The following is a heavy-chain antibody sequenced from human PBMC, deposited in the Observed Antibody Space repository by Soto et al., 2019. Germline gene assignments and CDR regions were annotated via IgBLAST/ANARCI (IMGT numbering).Heavy chain of an antibody. CDR3: ARDFRDGYYFDY. CDR2: ISSSSSYI. Sequence: EVQLVECGGGLVKPGGSLRLTCAASGFTLSSYSMNWVRQAPGKGLEWVSSISSSSSYIYYADSVKGRFTISRDNAKNSLYLQMNSLRAEDTAVYYCARDFRDGYYFDYWVQGTLVTVSS. D-gene: IGHD5-12*01. CDR1: GFTLSSYS. V-gene: IGHV3-21*01. J-gene: IGHJ4*02.